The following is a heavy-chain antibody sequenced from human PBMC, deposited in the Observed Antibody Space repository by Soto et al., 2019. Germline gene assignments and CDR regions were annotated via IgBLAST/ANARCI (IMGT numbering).Heavy chain of an antibody. CDR2: IWYDGSNK. V-gene: IGHV3-33*01. Sequence: QVQLVESGGGVVQPGRSLRLSCAASGFTFSSYGMHWVRQAPGKGLEWVAVIWYDGSNKYYADSVKGRFTISRDNSKNTLYLQMNSLRAEDTAVYYCARDGGNYDILTGYKGYWGQGTLVTVSS. CDR1: GFTFSSYG. CDR3: ARDGGNYDILTGYKGY. D-gene: IGHD3-9*01. J-gene: IGHJ4*02.